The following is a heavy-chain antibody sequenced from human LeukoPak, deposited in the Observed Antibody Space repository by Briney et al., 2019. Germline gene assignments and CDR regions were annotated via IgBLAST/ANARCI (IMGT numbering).Heavy chain of an antibody. CDR2: IYSGGST. CDR3: ARASSLLWFGEFPGGGFDY. J-gene: IGHJ4*02. CDR1: GFTVSSNY. Sequence: GGSLRLFCAASGFTVSSNYMSWVRQAPGKGLEWVSVIYSGGSTYYADSVKGRFTISRDNSKNTLYLQMNSLRAEDTAVYYCARASSLLWFGEFPGGGFDYWGQGTLVTVSS. D-gene: IGHD3-10*01. V-gene: IGHV3-66*01.